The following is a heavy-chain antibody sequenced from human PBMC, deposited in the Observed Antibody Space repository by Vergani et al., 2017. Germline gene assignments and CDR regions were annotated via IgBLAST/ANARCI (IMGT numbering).Heavy chain of an antibody. J-gene: IGHJ4*02. CDR3: AKGVGVVIIVADY. CDR2: ISGSGGRT. D-gene: IGHD3-3*01. V-gene: IGHV3-23*01. Sequence: EVQLLESGGGLVQPGGSLRLSCAASGFTFSSYAMSWVRQAPGKGLEWVSAISGSGGRTYYADSGKGRFTISRDNSKNTLYLQMNSLRAEDTAVYYCAKGVGVVIIVADYWGEGSLVTVSS. CDR1: GFTFSSYA.